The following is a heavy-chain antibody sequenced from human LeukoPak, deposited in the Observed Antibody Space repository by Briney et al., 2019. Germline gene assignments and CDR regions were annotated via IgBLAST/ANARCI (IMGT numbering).Heavy chain of an antibody. J-gene: IGHJ6*03. D-gene: IGHD3-3*01. CDR2: ISGRGDLE. CDR3: AREGDFWSGYPIDHYYYMDV. Sequence: GGSLRLSCAASGFTFSDYHMNWIRQAPGKGLEWVSTISGRGDLEFYTESVKGRFTVSRDHSKNTVHLQMDSLRAEDTAIYYCAREGDFWSGYPIDHYYYMDVWGKGTTVTVTS. V-gene: IGHV3-23*01. CDR1: GFTFSDYH.